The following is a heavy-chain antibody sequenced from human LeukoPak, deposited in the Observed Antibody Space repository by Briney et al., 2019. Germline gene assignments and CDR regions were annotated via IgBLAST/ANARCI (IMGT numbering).Heavy chain of an antibody. V-gene: IGHV3-53*01. CDR1: GFTVSSNY. D-gene: IGHD5-18*01. Sequence: GGSLRLSCAASGFTVSSNYMSWVRQAPGKGLEWVSVIYSGGSTYYADSVKGRFTISRDNSKNTLYLQMNSLRAEDTAVYYCATVQVDTAMDQAFDIWGQGTMVTVSS. CDR3: ATVQVDTAMDQAFDI. J-gene: IGHJ3*02. CDR2: IYSGGST.